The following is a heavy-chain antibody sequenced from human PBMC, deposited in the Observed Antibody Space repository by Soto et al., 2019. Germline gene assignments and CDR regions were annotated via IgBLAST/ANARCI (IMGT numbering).Heavy chain of an antibody. V-gene: IGHV4-31*03. CDR1: GGSISSGGYY. CDR3: AREIAAYYSYYMDV. J-gene: IGHJ6*03. D-gene: IGHD6-13*01. CDR2: IYYSGST. Sequence: QVQLQESGPGLVKPSQTLSLTCTVSGGSISSGGYYWSWIRQHPGKGLEWIGYIYYSGSTYYNPSLQSRVTISVDTSKNQFSLKLSSVTAADTAVYYCAREIAAYYSYYMDVWGKGTTVTVSS.